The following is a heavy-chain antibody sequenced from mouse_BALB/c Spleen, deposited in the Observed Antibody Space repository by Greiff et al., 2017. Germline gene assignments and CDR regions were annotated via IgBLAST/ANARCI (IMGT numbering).Heavy chain of an antibody. CDR1: GFTFNTNA. CDR2: LRSKSNNYAT. CDR3: VREGYRDDGEAFDY. V-gene: IGHV10S3*01. D-gene: IGHD2-14*01. J-gene: IGHJ2*01. Sequence: EVQLVETGGGLVQPTGSLPLSCAASGFTFNTNAMNWVRQAPGKGLEWVARLRSKSNNYATYYADSVKDRFTISRDDSQSMLYLQMNNLKTEDTARYYCVREGYRDDGEAFDYWGQGTTLTVSS.